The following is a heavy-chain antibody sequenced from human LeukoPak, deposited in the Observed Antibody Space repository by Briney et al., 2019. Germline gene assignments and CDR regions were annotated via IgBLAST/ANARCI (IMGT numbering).Heavy chain of an antibody. J-gene: IGHJ3*02. Sequence: GGSLGLSCAASGFTFSSYAMHWVRQAPGKGLDWVAVISYDGSNKYYADSVKGRFTISRDNSKNTLYLQMNSLRAEDTAVYYCAKDRDATNLVAAYFDIWGQGTMVTVSS. CDR3: AKDRDATNLVAAYFDI. V-gene: IGHV3-30*07. CDR1: GFTFSSYA. D-gene: IGHD2-2*01. CDR2: ISYDGSNK.